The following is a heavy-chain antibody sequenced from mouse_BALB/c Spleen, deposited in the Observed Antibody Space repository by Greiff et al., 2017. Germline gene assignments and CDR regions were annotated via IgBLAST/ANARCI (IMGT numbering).Heavy chain of an antibody. CDR2: ISSGSSTI. CDR3: ARRGDYYGSSYVAWFAY. CDR1: GFTFSSFG. Sequence: VESGGGLVQPGGSRKLSCAASGFTFSSFGMHWVRQAPEKGLEWVAYISSGSSTIYYADTVKGRFTISRDNPKNTLFLQMTSLRSEDTAMYYCARRGDYYGSSYVAWFAYWGQGTLVTVSA. V-gene: IGHV5-17*02. J-gene: IGHJ3*01. D-gene: IGHD1-1*01.